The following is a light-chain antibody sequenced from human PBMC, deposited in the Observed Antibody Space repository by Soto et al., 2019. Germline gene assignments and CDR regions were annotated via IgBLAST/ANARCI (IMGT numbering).Light chain of an antibody. CDR1: SIDIAPYNY. CDR3: SSYTSSTNDV. CDR2: EVS. J-gene: IGLJ1*01. V-gene: IGLV2-14*01. Sequence: QSALTQPASVSGTPGHSLTISCTGTSIDIAPYNYVSWYQQHPGKAPKLIIYEVSYRPSGISNRFSGSKSGNTASLTISGVQAEDEADYYCSSYTSSTNDVFGTGTKVTVL.